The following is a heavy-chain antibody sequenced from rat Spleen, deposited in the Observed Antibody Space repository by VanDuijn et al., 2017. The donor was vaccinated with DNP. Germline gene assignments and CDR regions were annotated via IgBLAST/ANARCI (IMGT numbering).Heavy chain of an antibody. V-gene: IGHV5-29*01. D-gene: IGHD1-12*01. CDR1: GFTFSNYG. CDR2: ISYDGSST. J-gene: IGHJ2*01. CDR3: ARGDHNYFDY. Sequence: EVQLVESGGGLVQPGRSLKLSCAASGFTFSNYGMAWVRQAPTKGLEWVATISYDGSSTYYRDSVKGRFTISRDNAKSTLYLQMDSLRSEDTATYYCARGDHNYFDYWGQGVMVTVSS.